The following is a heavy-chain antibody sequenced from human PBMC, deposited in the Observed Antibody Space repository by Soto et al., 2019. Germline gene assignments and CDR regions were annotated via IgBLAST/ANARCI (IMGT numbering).Heavy chain of an antibody. V-gene: IGHV4-30-4*01. J-gene: IGHJ4*02. CDR1: SGSISSGDYY. Sequence: SETLSLTCTVSSGSISSGDYYWSWLRQPPGKGLEWIGYTFYSGSTYYNPSLKSRVTISVDTSKNQFSLKLSSVTAADTAVYYCARGRFGEIHDYWGQGTLVTVSS. D-gene: IGHD3-10*01. CDR3: ARGRFGEIHDY. CDR2: TFYSGST.